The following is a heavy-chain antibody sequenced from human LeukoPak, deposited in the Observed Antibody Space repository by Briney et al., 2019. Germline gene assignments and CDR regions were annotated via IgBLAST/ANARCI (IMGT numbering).Heavy chain of an antibody. V-gene: IGHV4-34*01. CDR1: GGSFSGYY. D-gene: IGHD5-18*01. CDR2: INHSGST. Sequence: SETLSLTCAVYGGSFSGYYWSWIRQPPGKGLEWIGEINHSGSTNYNPSLKSRVTISVDTSKNQFSLKLSSVTAADTAVYYCARDKYTIQLWPPLRPHNWFDPWGQGTLVTVSS. CDR3: ARDKYTIQLWPPLRPHNWFDP. J-gene: IGHJ5*02.